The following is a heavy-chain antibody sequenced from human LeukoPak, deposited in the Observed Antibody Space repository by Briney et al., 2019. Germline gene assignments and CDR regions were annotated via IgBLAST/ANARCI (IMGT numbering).Heavy chain of an antibody. CDR3: ARDPLATWYGGFDY. V-gene: IGHV3-74*01. D-gene: IGHD4-23*01. Sequence: PGGSLRLSCAASGFTFNSYWMHWVRQAPGKGLVWVSRINSDGSSTSYADSVKGRFTISRDNAKNTLYLQMNSLRAEDTAVYYCARDPLATWYGGFDYWGQGTLVSVSS. CDR2: INSDGSST. CDR1: GFTFNSYW. J-gene: IGHJ4*02.